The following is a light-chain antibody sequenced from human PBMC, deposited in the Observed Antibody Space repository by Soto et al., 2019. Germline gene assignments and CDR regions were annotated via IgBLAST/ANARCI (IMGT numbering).Light chain of an antibody. V-gene: IGKV1-39*01. J-gene: IGKJ2*01. CDR3: QQSYSTPLYT. Sequence: IQMTQDPSSLSASVGDRVTMTCRASQSISNFVNWYQQKPGKAPKVLIYGASTLLSGVPTRFSGSGSGTEFTLTISSLQPEDFATYYCQQSYSTPLYTFGQGTKVDSK. CDR2: GAS. CDR1: QSISNF.